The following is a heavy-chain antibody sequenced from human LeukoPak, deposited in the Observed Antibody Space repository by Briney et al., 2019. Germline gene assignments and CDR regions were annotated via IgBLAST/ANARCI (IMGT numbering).Heavy chain of an antibody. CDR1: GLTISSYS. CDR2: ISSSSSYI. D-gene: IGHD5-24*01. J-gene: IGHJ4*02. Sequence: GGSLRLSCAASGLTISSYSMNWVRQAPGKGLEWVSSISSSSSYIYYADSVKGRFTISRDNAKNSLYLQMNSPRAEDTAVYYCATPSDGYNYDFDYWGQGTLVTVSS. V-gene: IGHV3-21*01. CDR3: ATPSDGYNYDFDY.